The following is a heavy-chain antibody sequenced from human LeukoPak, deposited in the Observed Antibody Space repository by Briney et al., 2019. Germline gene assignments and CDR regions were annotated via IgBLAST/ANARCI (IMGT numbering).Heavy chain of an antibody. CDR2: INSDGSST. V-gene: IGHV3-74*01. Sequence: PGGSLRLSCVASGFTFSSYWMHWVRQAPGKGLVWVSRINSDGSSTSYADFVKGRFAISRDNAKNTLYLQMNSLKAEDTAVYYCARGGSSGWNDNWGQGTLVTVSS. D-gene: IGHD6-19*01. CDR3: ARGGSSGWNDN. J-gene: IGHJ4*02. CDR1: GFTFSSYW.